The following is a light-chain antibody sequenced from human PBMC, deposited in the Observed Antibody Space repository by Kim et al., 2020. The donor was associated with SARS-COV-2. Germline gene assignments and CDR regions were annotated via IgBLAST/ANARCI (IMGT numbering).Light chain of an antibody. CDR1: QNIVGS. CDR2: KAS. CDR3: QQYNGYPLT. Sequence: DIQMTQSPSTLSASVGDRVTITCRASQNIVGSLAWYQQKPGKAPKLLIYKASSLESGVPSRFSGSGSGTEFTLTISRLQPNDFATYYCQQYNGYPLTFGQGTKLEI. J-gene: IGKJ2*01. V-gene: IGKV1-5*03.